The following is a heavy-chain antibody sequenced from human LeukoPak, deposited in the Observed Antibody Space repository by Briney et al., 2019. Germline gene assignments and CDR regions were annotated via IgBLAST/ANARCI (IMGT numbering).Heavy chain of an antibody. V-gene: IGHV4-30-2*01. CDR1: GGSISSGGYY. CDR3: AREDYYYGMDV. J-gene: IGHJ6*02. CDR2: IYHSGST. Sequence: PSETLSLTCTVSGGSISSGGYYWRWIRQPPGKGREWIGYIYHSGSTYYNPSLKSRVTISVDTSKNQFSLKLSSVTAADTAVYYCAREDYYYGMDVWGQGTTVTVSS.